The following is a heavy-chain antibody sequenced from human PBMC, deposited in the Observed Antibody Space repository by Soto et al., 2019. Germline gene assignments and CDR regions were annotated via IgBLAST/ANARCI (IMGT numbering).Heavy chain of an antibody. CDR3: ATDLFPDYADAWVTFRPADY. J-gene: IGHJ4*02. Sequence: QVELVQSGAEVKKPGASVKVSCKVSGYTLTELSMHWVRQAPGKGLEWMGVFDAEDGAASYAQNFQGRVTMTVDTSTDTAYMEVTSLRSEDTAVYSCATDLFPDYADAWVTFRPADYWGQGTQVTVSS. V-gene: IGHV1-24*01. CDR2: FDAEDGAA. CDR1: GYTLTELS. D-gene: IGHD3-16*02.